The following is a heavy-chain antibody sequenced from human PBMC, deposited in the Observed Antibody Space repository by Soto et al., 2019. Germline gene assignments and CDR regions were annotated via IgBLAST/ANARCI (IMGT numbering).Heavy chain of an antibody. CDR2: ISSSSSYI. V-gene: IGHV3-21*01. Sequence: PGGSLRLSCAASGFSFSSYSMTWSCQAPGKGLEWVSSISSSSSYIYYADSVKGRFTISRDNAKNSLYLQMNSLRAEYTAVYYCARDPNSNYFDYWGQGTLDTVSS. J-gene: IGHJ4*02. CDR1: GFSFSSYS. CDR3: ARDPNSNYFDY.